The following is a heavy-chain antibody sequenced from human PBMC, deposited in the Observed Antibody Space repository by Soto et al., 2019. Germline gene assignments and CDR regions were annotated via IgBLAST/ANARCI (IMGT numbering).Heavy chain of an antibody. D-gene: IGHD3-22*01. CDR3: VKDRDSNSWPSRDV. V-gene: IGHV1-18*01. CDR1: GYTFTRNG. Sequence: QVHLVQSGAEVKKPGASVNVSCKTSGYTFTRNGISWVRQAPGQGLEWMGWISPNSGNIKYAQKLQGRVIMTTDPSMSTAYMELRSLRSDDTAVYYCVKDRDSNSWPSRDVWGPGTTVTVSS. CDR2: ISPNSGNI. J-gene: IGHJ6*02.